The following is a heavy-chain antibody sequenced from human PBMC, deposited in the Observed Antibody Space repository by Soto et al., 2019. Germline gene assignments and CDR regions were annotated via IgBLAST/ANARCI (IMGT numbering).Heavy chain of an antibody. V-gene: IGHV4-31*03. Sequence: PSETLSLTCSVSGGSISTVGHYWTWIRQPPGKGLEWIGSIYHTGSTYYSKSLRSRLTMSVDTSKSQFSLRLSSVTAADTAVYYCAREDSYGWSGESLDVWGQGTTVTVSS. CDR3: AREDSYGWSGESLDV. CDR2: IYHTGST. CDR1: GGSISTVGHY. J-gene: IGHJ6*02. D-gene: IGHD6-19*01.